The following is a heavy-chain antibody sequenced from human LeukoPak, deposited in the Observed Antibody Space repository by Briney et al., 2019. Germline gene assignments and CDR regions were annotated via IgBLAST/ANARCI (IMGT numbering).Heavy chain of an antibody. Sequence: PSETLSLTCGVSGGSVSSTNWWAWIRQPPGKGLEWIGEVHLDGRTNFNPSLKSRLTMSVDLSENHVSLKLTSVTAADTAVYYCAREGGFYRPLDYSGQGTLVTVSS. J-gene: IGHJ4*02. CDR2: VHLDGRT. V-gene: IGHV4-4*02. CDR1: GGSVSSTNW. CDR3: AREGGFYRPLDY. D-gene: IGHD6-25*01.